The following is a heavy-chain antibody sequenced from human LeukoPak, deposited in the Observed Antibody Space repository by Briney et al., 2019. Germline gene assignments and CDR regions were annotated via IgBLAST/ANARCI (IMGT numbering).Heavy chain of an antibody. V-gene: IGHV3-7*01. CDR2: IKQDGGEK. CDR3: ARDGFDSGKVLNNGMDV. D-gene: IGHD1-26*01. J-gene: IGHJ6*02. CDR1: GFTFSSYW. Sequence: GGSLRLSCAASGFTFSSYWMSWVRQAPGKGLEWVANIKQDGGEKYYVDSVKGRFTISRDNAKNSLYLQMNSLRAEDTAAYYCARDGFDSGKVLNNGMDVWGQGTTVTVSS.